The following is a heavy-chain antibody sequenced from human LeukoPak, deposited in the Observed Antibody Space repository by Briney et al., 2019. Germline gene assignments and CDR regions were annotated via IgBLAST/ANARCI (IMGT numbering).Heavy chain of an antibody. Sequence: SQTLSLTCTVSGGSLTTADYYWSWIRQPPGKGLEWIGNMFYTGSTYYNPSLTSRVTMSIDTSKNQFSLMLTSVTASDTAVYYCTRGAGDYGYYFDYWGQGTLVTVSS. V-gene: IGHV4-30-4*01. D-gene: IGHD4-17*01. CDR1: GGSLTTADYY. CDR3: TRGAGDYGYYFDY. CDR2: MFYTGST. J-gene: IGHJ4*02.